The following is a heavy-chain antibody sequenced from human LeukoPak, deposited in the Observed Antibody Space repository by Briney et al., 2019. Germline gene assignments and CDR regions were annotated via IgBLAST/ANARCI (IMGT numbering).Heavy chain of an antibody. CDR3: AKGQGSGIYKYYFDY. Sequence: GGSLRLSCAASGFTFSSYAMTWVRQAPGKGLEWVSAVSGSGGGTYYADSVKGRFTISRDNSKNTLYLQMNSLRAEDTAVYYCAKGQGSGIYKYYFDYWGQGTLVTVSS. D-gene: IGHD3-10*01. CDR2: VSGSGGGT. V-gene: IGHV3-23*01. J-gene: IGHJ4*02. CDR1: GFTFSSYA.